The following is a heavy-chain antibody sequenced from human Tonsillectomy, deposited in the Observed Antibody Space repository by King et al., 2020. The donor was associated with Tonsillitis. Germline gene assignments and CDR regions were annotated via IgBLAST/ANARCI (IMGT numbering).Heavy chain of an antibody. Sequence: QLQESGPGLVKPSETLSLTCAVSGYSISSGYYWGWIRQPPGKGLEWIGGIYHSGSTYYNPSLKSRVTISVDTSKNQFSLKLSSVTAADTAVYYCASEGPAVMPFDYWGQGTLVTVSS. V-gene: IGHV4-38-2*01. CDR2: IYHSGST. J-gene: IGHJ4*02. CDR1: GYSISSGYY. CDR3: ASEGPAVMPFDY. D-gene: IGHD2-2*01.